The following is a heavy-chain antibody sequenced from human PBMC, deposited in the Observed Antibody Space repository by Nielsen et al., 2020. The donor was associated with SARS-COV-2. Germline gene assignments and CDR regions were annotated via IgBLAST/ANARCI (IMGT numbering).Heavy chain of an antibody. CDR1: GFTFSSYG. CDR2: IWYDGSNK. Sequence: GESLTISCAASGFTFSSYGMHWVSQAPGKGLEWVAVIWYDGSNKYYADSVKGRFTISRDNSKNTLYLQMNSLRAEDTAVYYCAKVITEWELLSVAFDIWCQGTMVTVSS. J-gene: IGHJ3*02. V-gene: IGHV3-33*06. CDR3: AKVITEWELLSVAFDI. D-gene: IGHD1-26*01.